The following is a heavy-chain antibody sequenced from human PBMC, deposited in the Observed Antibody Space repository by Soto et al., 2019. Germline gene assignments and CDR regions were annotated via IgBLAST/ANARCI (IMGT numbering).Heavy chain of an antibody. D-gene: IGHD3-22*01. J-gene: IGHJ4*02. CDR2: FDPEDGET. V-gene: IGHV1-24*01. CDR3: ATAVRITMIVVGFDY. Sequence: ASVKVSCKVSGYTLTELSMHWVRQAPGKGLEWMGGFDPEDGETIYAQKFQGRVTMTEDTSTDTAYMELSSLRSEDTAVYYCATAVRITMIVVGFDYWDQGTLVTVSS. CDR1: GYTLTELS.